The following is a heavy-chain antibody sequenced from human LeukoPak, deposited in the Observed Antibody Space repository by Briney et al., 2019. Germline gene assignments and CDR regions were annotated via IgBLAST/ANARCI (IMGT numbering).Heavy chain of an antibody. CDR1: GFSFSTYG. D-gene: IGHD2/OR15-2a*01. V-gene: IGHV3-23*01. Sequence: GGTLRLSCKAAGFSFSTYGMSWVRQAPGKGLEWVSGISTGRSTFYTDSVKGRLTISRDNSKNTLDLQMNSLRAEDTAVYYCARDRFYRLDYWGQGTLVTVSS. J-gene: IGHJ4*02. CDR3: ARDRFYRLDY. CDR2: ISTGRST.